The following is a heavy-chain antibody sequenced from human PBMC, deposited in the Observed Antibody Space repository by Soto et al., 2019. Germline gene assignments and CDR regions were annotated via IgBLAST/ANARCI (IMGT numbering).Heavy chain of an antibody. Sequence: QVQLVQSGAEVKKPGSSVKVSCKASGGTFSSYAISWVRQAPGQGLEWMGGIIPIFGTANYAQKFQGRVTITADESTSTAYMELSSLRSEDTAVYYCARGGWILLWSEERLWYYGMDVWGQGTTVTVSS. CDR1: GGTFSSYA. J-gene: IGHJ6*02. V-gene: IGHV1-69*01. CDR3: ARGGWILLWSEERLWYYGMDV. CDR2: IIPIFGTA. D-gene: IGHD5-18*01.